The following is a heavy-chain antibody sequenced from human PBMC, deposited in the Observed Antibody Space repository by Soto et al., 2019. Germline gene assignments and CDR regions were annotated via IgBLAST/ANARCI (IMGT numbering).Heavy chain of an antibody. CDR2: IYYSGSN. D-gene: IGHD2-8*01. V-gene: IGHV4-31*03. Sequence: SETLSLTCTVSGGSISSGGYYWSWIRQHPGKGLEWIGNIYYSGSNYYNPSLKSRVTISVDTSKNQFSLKLSSVTAADTAVYYCARGPEGGTKRVRRVIDYWGQGTLVTVSS. CDR1: GGSISSGGYY. J-gene: IGHJ4*02. CDR3: ARGPEGGTKRVRRVIDY.